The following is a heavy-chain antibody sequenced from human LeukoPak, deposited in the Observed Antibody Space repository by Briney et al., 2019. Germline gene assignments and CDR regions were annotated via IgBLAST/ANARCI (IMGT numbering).Heavy chain of an antibody. Sequence: ASVKVSCKASGYTFTSYGISWVRQAPGQGLEWMGWISAYNGNTNYAQKLQGRVTMTTDTSTSTAYMELRSLRSDDTALYYCARYDVMGIRFLQWTTPRAFDYWGQGTLVTVSS. CDR1: GYTFTSYG. CDR3: ARYDVMGIRFLQWTTPRAFDY. J-gene: IGHJ4*02. CDR2: ISAYNGNT. D-gene: IGHD3-3*01. V-gene: IGHV1-18*01.